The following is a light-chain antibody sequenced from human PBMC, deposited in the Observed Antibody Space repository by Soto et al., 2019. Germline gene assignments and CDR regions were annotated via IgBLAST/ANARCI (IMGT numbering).Light chain of an antibody. CDR1: SSDDGGYSY. V-gene: IGLV2-14*03. CDR2: DVS. CDR3: SSYTSSTTLVV. J-gene: IGLJ2*01. Sequence: QSALTQTASVSGSPGQSITISCTGTSSDDGGYSYVSWYQQHPGKAPKLMIYDVSNRPSGVSNRFSGSKSGNTASLTISGLQAADEADYYCSSYTSSTTLVVFGGGTKLTVL.